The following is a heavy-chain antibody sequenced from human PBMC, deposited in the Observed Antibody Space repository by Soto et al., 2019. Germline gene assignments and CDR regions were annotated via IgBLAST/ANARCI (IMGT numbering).Heavy chain of an antibody. D-gene: IGHD6-13*01. J-gene: IGHJ6*02. Sequence: SVKVSCKASGGTFSSYTISWVRQAPGQGLEWMGRIIPILGIANYAQKFQGRVTITADKSTSTAYMELSSLRSEDTAVYYCASGADSSSGDLAQDYYHYGMDVWGQGTTVTVSS. V-gene: IGHV1-69*02. CDR2: IIPILGIA. CDR3: ASGADSSSGDLAQDYYHYGMDV. CDR1: GGTFSSYT.